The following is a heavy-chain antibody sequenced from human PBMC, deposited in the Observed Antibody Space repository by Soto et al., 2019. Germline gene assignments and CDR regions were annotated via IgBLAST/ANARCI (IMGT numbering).Heavy chain of an antibody. V-gene: IGHV4-59*01. CDR3: ARASSGWPLGGFDY. CDR1: GDSIRTYH. CDR2: IFYSGST. J-gene: IGHJ4*02. Sequence: SETLSLTCSVSGDSIRTYHWSWIRQPPGKGLKWIGYIFYSGSTSYNPSLKSRVTISVDTSKNQFSLRLSSVTAADTAMYYCARASSGWPLGGFDYWGQGTLVTVSS. D-gene: IGHD6-19*01.